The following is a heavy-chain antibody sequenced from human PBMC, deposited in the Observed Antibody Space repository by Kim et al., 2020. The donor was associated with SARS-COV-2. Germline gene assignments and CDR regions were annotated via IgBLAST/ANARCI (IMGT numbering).Heavy chain of an antibody. Sequence: ASVKVSCKVSGYTLTELSMHWVRQAPGKGLEWMGGFDPEDGETIYAQKFQGRVTMTEDTSTDTAYMELSSLRSEDTAVYYCATQGYYDSSGVGKLNAFDIWGQGTMVTVSS. CDR3: ATQGYYDSSGVGKLNAFDI. CDR1: GYTLTELS. J-gene: IGHJ3*02. D-gene: IGHD3-22*01. V-gene: IGHV1-24*01. CDR2: FDPEDGET.